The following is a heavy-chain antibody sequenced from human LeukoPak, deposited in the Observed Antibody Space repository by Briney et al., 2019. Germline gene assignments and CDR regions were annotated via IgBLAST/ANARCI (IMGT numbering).Heavy chain of an antibody. J-gene: IGHJ4*02. CDR3: AREGAKRYSAPYY. CDR2: ISYDGSNK. D-gene: IGHD1-1*01. Sequence: GGSLRLSCAASGFTFSSYAMHWVRQAPGKGLEWVAVISYDGSNKYYADSVKGRFTISRDNSKNTLYLQMNSLRAEDTAVYYCAREGAKRYSAPYYWGQGTLVTVSS. CDR1: GFTFSSYA. V-gene: IGHV3-30-3*01.